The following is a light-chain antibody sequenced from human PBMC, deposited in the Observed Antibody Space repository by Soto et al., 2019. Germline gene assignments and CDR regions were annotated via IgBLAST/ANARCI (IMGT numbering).Light chain of an antibody. CDR2: DAS. CDR3: QQYDSLPFT. V-gene: IGKV1-33*01. CDR1: QDISNF. Sequence: QMTQSPSSLSASVGDSVAITCRASQDISNFLNWYQQTPGKAPKLLTYDASDLETVVPSRFSGTGSGTDFTFTISNVQPEDTATYYCQQYDSLPFTFGPGTKVDIK. J-gene: IGKJ3*01.